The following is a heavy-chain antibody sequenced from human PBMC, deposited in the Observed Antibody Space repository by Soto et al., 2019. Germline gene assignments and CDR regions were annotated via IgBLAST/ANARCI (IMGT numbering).Heavy chain of an antibody. D-gene: IGHD1-1*01. CDR2: IYHTGIT. CDR1: GGSISSGGYS. V-gene: IGHV4-30-2*01. J-gene: IGHJ6*02. Sequence: QLQLQESSSGLVKPSQTLSLTCAVSGGSISSGGYSWSWIRQPPGKGLEWIGYIYHTGITYYNPSLKSRVTISVDRSKNQFSLKLSSVTAADTAVYFCARARGQLRDYYYYGLDVWGLGTTVTVSS. CDR3: ARARGQLRDYYYYGLDV.